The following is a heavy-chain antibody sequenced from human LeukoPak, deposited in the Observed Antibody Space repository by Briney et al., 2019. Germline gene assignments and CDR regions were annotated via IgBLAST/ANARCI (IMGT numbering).Heavy chain of an antibody. CDR3: AKEGYYHSSGSYSRRAFDI. V-gene: IGHV3-30*19. J-gene: IGHJ3*02. D-gene: IGHD3-10*01. Sequence: PGGSLRLSCAASGFTFSSYGMHWVRQAPGKGLEWVAVISKDGSNEYYLGSVKGRFTISRDNFKNTLYLQLNSLRAEDTAVYYCAKEGYYHSSGSYSRRAFDIWGQGTMVTVSS. CDR1: GFTFSSYG. CDR2: ISKDGSNE.